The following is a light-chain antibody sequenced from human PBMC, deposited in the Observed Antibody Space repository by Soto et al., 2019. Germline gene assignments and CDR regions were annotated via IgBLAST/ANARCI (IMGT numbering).Light chain of an antibody. CDR3: AAWDDSLKMV. Sequence: QSVLTQPPSVSEAPRQRVTISCSGSSSNIGNNAVNWYQQLPGKAPKLLIYYDDLLPSGVSDRFSGSKSGTSASLAISGLQSEDEADYYCAAWDDSLKMVFGGGTKLTVL. J-gene: IGLJ3*02. V-gene: IGLV1-36*01. CDR1: SSNIGNNA. CDR2: YDD.